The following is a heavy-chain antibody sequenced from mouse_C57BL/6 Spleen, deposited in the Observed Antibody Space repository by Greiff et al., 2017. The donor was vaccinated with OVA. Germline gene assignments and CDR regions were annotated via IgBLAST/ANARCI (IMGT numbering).Heavy chain of an antibody. J-gene: IGHJ4*01. Sequence: EVKLMESGGGLVKPGGSLKLSCAASGFTFSDYGMHWVRQAPEKGLEWVAYISSGSSTIYYADTVKGRFTISRDNAKNTLFLQMTSLRSEDTAMYYCARVYDGYYEYAMDYWGQGTSVTVSS. D-gene: IGHD2-3*01. CDR1: GFTFSDYG. CDR2: ISSGSSTI. CDR3: ARVYDGYYEYAMDY. V-gene: IGHV5-17*01.